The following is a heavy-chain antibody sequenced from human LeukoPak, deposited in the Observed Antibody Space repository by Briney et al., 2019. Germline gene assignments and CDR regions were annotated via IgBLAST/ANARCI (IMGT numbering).Heavy chain of an antibody. J-gene: IGHJ6*02. CDR1: GYTFTSYG. CDR2: ISAYNGNT. D-gene: IGHD1-26*01. CDR3: ARDRGGSHYYYYGMDV. V-gene: IGHV1-18*01. Sequence: ASVKVSCKASGYTFTSYGISWVRQAPGQGLEWMGWISAYNGNTNYAQKLQGRVTMTTDTSTSTVYMELRSLRSDDTAVYYCARDRGGSHYYYYGMDVWGQGTTVTVSS.